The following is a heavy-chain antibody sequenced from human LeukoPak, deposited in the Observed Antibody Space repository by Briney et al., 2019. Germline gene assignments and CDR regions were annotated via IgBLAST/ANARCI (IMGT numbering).Heavy chain of an antibody. Sequence: GGSLRLSCAASGFTFSSYSMNWVRQAPGKGLEWVSSISSLNYIYYEDSVKGRFTISRDYAKNSLYLQMNSLRAEDTAVYYCARDGRSLLWFGELGFWGQGTLVTVSS. D-gene: IGHD3-10*01. J-gene: IGHJ4*02. CDR1: GFTFSSYS. V-gene: IGHV3-21*01. CDR2: ISSLNYI. CDR3: ARDGRSLLWFGELGF.